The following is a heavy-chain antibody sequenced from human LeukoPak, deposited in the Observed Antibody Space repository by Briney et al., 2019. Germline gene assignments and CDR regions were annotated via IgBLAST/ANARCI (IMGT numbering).Heavy chain of an antibody. Sequence: GASVKVSCKASGYTFTSYGISWVRQAPGQGLEWMGWISAYNGNTNYAQKLQGRVTMTTDTSTSTAYMELRSLRSDDTAVYYCARALGRIAAAGTRYFDYWGQGTLVTVSS. CDR2: ISAYNGNT. V-gene: IGHV1-18*01. CDR3: ARALGRIAAAGTRYFDY. J-gene: IGHJ4*02. D-gene: IGHD6-13*01. CDR1: GYTFTSYG.